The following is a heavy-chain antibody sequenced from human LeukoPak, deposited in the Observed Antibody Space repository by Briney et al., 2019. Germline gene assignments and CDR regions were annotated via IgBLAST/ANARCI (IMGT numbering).Heavy chain of an antibody. CDR3: AREPRRRIAVAGTSDAFDI. D-gene: IGHD6-19*01. J-gene: IGHJ3*02. CDR2: ISSSGSTI. V-gene: IGHV3-48*03. Sequence: GGSLRLSCAASGFTFSSYDMSWVRQAPGKGLEWVSYISSSGSTIYYAYSVKGRFTISRDNAKNSLYLQMNSLRAEDTAVYYCAREPRRRIAVAGTSDAFDIWGQGTMVTVSS. CDR1: GFTFSSYD.